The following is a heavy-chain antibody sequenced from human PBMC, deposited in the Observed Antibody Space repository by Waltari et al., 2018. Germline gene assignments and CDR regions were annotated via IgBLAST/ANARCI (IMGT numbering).Heavy chain of an antibody. Sequence: QVQLQQWGAGLLKPSETLSLTCAVYGGSFSGYYWSWIRQPPGKGLEWIGEINHSGSTNYNPSLKSRVTISVDTSKNQCSLKLSSVTAADTAVYYCARPYDGLYSSSSQGAFDIWGQGTMVTVSS. CDR1: GGSFSGYY. D-gene: IGHD6-6*01. V-gene: IGHV4-34*01. J-gene: IGHJ3*02. CDR2: INHSGST. CDR3: ARPYDGLYSSSSQGAFDI.